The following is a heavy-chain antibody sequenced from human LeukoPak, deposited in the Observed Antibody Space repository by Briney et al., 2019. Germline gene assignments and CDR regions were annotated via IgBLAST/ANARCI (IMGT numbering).Heavy chain of an antibody. CDR2: INHNSGGT. D-gene: IGHD6-6*01. V-gene: IGHV1-2*02. J-gene: IGHJ4*02. CDR1: GYTFTGYY. Sequence: ASVKVSCKASGYTFTGYYMHWVRQAPGQGLEWMGWINHNSGGTNYAQKFQGRVSMTRDTSISTAYMELSRLRSDDTAVYYCAREGRLIAARPGVDYWGQGTLVTVSS. CDR3: AREGRLIAARPGVDY.